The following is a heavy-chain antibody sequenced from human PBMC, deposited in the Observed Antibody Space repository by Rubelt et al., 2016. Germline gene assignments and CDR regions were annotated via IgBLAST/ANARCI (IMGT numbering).Heavy chain of an antibody. Sequence: QVQLVQSGAEVKKPGASVKVSCKASGYTFTSYGISWVRQAPGQGLEWMGWISAYNGNTNYAQKPQGRVTRTTDTATSTAYMGLRGMRSDDTAVYYCARDRIRIAARQGWYFDLWGRGTLVTVSS. D-gene: IGHD6-6*01. V-gene: IGHV1-18*01. J-gene: IGHJ2*01. CDR2: ISAYNGNT. CDR3: ARDRIRIAARQGWYFDL. CDR1: GYTFTSYG.